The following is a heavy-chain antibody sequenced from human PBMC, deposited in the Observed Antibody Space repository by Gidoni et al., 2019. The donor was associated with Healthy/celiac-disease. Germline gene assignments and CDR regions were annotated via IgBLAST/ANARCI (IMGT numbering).Heavy chain of an antibody. CDR2: IYYSGST. Sequence: QPPGKGLEWIGSIYYSGSTYYNPSLKSRVTISVDTSKNQFSLKLSSVTAADTAVYYCAGGNFGVVIIGTVGDYWGQGTLVTVSS. J-gene: IGHJ4*02. D-gene: IGHD3-3*01. CDR3: AGGNFGVVIIGTVGDY. V-gene: IGHV4-39*01.